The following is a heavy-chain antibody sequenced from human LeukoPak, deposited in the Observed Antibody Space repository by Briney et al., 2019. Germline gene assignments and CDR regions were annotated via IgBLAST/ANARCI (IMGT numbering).Heavy chain of an antibody. D-gene: IGHD3-22*01. Sequence: GGSLRLSCAASGFAFSSYGMHWVRQAPGEGLEWVAVIWYDGSNKYYADSVKGRFTISRDNSKNTLYLQMNSLRAEDTAVYYCASDDSSGYPNFGYWGQGTLVTVSS. V-gene: IGHV3-33*08. CDR1: GFAFSSYG. CDR2: IWYDGSNK. CDR3: ASDDSSGYPNFGY. J-gene: IGHJ4*02.